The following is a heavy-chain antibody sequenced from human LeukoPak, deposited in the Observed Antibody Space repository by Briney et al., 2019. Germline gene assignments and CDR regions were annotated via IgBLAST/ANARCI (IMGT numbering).Heavy chain of an antibody. CDR2: ISSSSSYI. Sequence: PGRSLRLSCAASGFTFSSYGMHWVRQAPGKGLEWVSSISSSSSYIYYADSVKGRFTISRDNAKNSLYLQMNSLRAEDTAVYYCASVEIWGAFDIWGQGTMVTVSS. J-gene: IGHJ3*02. CDR3: ASVEIWGAFDI. D-gene: IGHD7-27*01. CDR1: GFTFSSYG. V-gene: IGHV3-21*01.